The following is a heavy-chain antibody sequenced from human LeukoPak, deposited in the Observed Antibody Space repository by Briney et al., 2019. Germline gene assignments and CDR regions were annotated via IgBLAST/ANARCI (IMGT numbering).Heavy chain of an antibody. CDR2: IYYSGST. CDR1: GGSISGYY. D-gene: IGHD6-6*01. J-gene: IGHJ4*02. V-gene: IGHV4-59*01. Sequence: PSETLSLTCTVSGGSISGYYWSWIRQPPGKGLEWIGYIYYSGSTNYNPSLKSRVTMSVDTSKNQFSLKLSSVTAADTAVYYCARVILRGSPSVAIGYWGQGSLVTVSS. CDR3: ARVILRGSPSVAIGY.